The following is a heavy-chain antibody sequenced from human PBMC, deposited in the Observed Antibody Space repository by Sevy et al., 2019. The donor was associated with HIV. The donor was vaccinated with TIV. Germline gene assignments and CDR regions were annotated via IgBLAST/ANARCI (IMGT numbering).Heavy chain of an antibody. CDR1: GFTVSRNY. CDR3: ARGVFYI. V-gene: IGHV3-66*02. CDR2: IYSGGST. J-gene: IGHJ3*02. Sequence: GGSLRLSCAASGFTVSRNYMSWVRQAPGKGLEWVSVIYSGGSTNYADSVKGRFTISRDNSKNTLYLQMNSLRTAGTAVYYCARGVFYIWGQGTMVTVSS. D-gene: IGHD2-8*01.